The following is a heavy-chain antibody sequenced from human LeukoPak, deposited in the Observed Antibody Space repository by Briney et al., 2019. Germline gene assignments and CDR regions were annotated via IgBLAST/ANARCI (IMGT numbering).Heavy chain of an antibody. Sequence: GGSLRLSCAASGFTFSSYAMSWVRQAPGKGLECVSAIGGSGGSTYYTDSVKGRFTISRDNSKNTLYLQMNSLRAEDTAVYYCAKVTSGYDTRDYWGQGTLVTVSS. CDR2: IGGSGGST. D-gene: IGHD5-12*01. J-gene: IGHJ4*02. CDR3: AKVTSGYDTRDY. CDR1: GFTFSSYA. V-gene: IGHV3-23*01.